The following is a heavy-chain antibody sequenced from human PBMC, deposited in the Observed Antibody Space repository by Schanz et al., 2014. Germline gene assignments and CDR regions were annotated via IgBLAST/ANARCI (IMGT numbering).Heavy chain of an antibody. CDR2: INPSGGST. V-gene: IGHV1-46*01. D-gene: IGHD4-17*01. Sequence: QVQLVQSGAEVKKPGASVKVSCKASGYTFTSDSMHWVRQAPGQGLEWMGMINPSGGSTTYAQQFQGRVTMTRDTSTSTVYMELSSLRSEDTAVYYCARGYGDSPTDFWGQGTLVTDSS. J-gene: IGHJ4*02. CDR1: GYTFTSDS. CDR3: ARGYGDSPTDF.